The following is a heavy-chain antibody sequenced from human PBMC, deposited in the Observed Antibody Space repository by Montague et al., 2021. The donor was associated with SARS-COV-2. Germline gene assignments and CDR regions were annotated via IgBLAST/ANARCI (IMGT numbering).Heavy chain of an antibody. CDR1: GSSVRSYY. V-gene: IGHV4-59*02. CDR2: IYDSGST. J-gene: IGHJ3*02. D-gene: IGHD3-22*01. Sequence: SETLSLTCIVSGSSVRSYYWSWIRQPPGKGLEWIGYIYDSGSTNYNPSLKSRVTISVDTSKNQFSLRLSSVTAADTAVYFCARGGATYYYDTSGYVYAFDTWGQGTVVTVSS. CDR3: ARGGATYYYDTSGYVYAFDT.